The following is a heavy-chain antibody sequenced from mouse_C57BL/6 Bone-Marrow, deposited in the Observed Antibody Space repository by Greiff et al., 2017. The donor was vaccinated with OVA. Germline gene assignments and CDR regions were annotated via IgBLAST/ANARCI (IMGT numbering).Heavy chain of an antibody. CDR2: IYPGGGYT. J-gene: IGHJ2*01. CDR3: ARYDYGSSYYFDY. V-gene: IGHV1-63*01. D-gene: IGHD1-1*01. CDR1: GYTFTNYW. Sequence: VKVVESGAELVRPGTSVKMSCKASGYTFTNYWIGWAKQRPGHGLEWIGDIYPGGGYTNYNEKFKGKATLTADKSSSTAYMQFSSLTSEDSAIYYCARYDYGSSYYFDYWGQGTTLTVSS.